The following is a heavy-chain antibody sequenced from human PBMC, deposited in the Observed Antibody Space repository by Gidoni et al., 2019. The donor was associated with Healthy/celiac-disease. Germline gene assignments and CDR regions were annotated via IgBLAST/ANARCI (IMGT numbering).Heavy chain of an antibody. Sequence: QVQLQQWGAGLLKPSETLSLTCAVYGGSFSGYYWSWLRQPPGKGLEWIGEINHSGSTNYNPSLKSRVTISVDTSKNQFSLKLSSVTAADTAVYYCARGVTMVRGVIKYLDPWGQGTLVTVSS. J-gene: IGHJ5*02. CDR3: ARGVTMVRGVIKYLDP. CDR1: GGSFSGYY. CDR2: INHSGST. D-gene: IGHD3-10*01. V-gene: IGHV4-34*01.